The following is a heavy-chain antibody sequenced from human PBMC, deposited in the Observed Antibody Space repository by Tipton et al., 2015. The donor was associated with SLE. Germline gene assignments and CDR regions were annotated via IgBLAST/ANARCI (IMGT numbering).Heavy chain of an antibody. D-gene: IGHD6-13*01. J-gene: IGHJ4*02. CDR2: IYVSAEI. CDR3: ARKYTTSWVDYFDY. V-gene: IGHV4-4*07. CDR1: GGFISSFY. Sequence: TLSLTCTVSGGFISSFYWKWIRQPAGKGLEWIGRIYVSAEINSNSSLESRVTISVDMFKNQFSLNLYSVTAADTAVYYCARKYTTSWVDYFDYWGQGTLVTVSS.